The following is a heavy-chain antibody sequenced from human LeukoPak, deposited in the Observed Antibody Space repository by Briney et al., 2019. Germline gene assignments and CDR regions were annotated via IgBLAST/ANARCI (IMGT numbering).Heavy chain of an antibody. J-gene: IGHJ4*02. CDR2: INPNSGAT. V-gene: IGHV1-2*02. D-gene: IGHD1-26*01. Sequence: ASVKVSCKASGYTFTGYYMHWVRQAPGQGLEWMGWINPNSGATTYAQDFQGRVTMTRDTSISTAYMELSRLRSDDTAVYYCATRGNSGSPFDYWGQGTLVTVSS. CDR3: ATRGNSGSPFDY. CDR1: GYTFTGYY.